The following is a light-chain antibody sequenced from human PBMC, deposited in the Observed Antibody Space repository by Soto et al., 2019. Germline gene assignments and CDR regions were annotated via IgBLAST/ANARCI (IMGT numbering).Light chain of an antibody. CDR2: KAS. CDR3: QQGANYPYT. V-gene: IGKV1-5*03. Sequence: DIQMTQSPSTLSASVGERVTITCRASQSISSSLAWYQQKPGKAPNLLIYKASSLQSGVPSRFSGSGSGTEFTVTISSLQPDDFATYYCQQGANYPYTFGQGTRLEI. CDR1: QSISSS. J-gene: IGKJ2*01.